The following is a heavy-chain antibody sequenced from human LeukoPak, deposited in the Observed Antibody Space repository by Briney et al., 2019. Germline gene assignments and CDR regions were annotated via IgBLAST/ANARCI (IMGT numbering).Heavy chain of an antibody. D-gene: IGHD5-18*01. J-gene: IGHJ5*02. V-gene: IGHV1-2*02. CDR2: INPNSGGT. CDR1: GYTFTGYY. Sequence: ASVKVSFKASGYTFTGYYMHWVRQAPGQGLEWMGWINPNSGGTNYAQKFQGTVTMTRDTSISTAYMELSRLRSDDTAVYYCARDLVDTAMIANWFDPWGQGTLVTVSS. CDR3: ARDLVDTAMIANWFDP.